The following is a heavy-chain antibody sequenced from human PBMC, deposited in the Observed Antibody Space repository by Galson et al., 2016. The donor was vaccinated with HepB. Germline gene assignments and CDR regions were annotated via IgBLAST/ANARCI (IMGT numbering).Heavy chain of an antibody. CDR2: ISSSSSYI. CDR3: EAVSSSSGEDFDY. CDR1: GFTFSSYS. Sequence: SLRLSCAASGFTFSSYSMHWVRQAPGNGLEWVSSISSSSSYIYYADSVQGRFTISRDNAKNSLYLQMNSLRAEDTAVYYCEAVSSSSGEDFDYWGQGTLVTVS. D-gene: IGHD6-6*01. J-gene: IGHJ4*02. V-gene: IGHV3-21*01.